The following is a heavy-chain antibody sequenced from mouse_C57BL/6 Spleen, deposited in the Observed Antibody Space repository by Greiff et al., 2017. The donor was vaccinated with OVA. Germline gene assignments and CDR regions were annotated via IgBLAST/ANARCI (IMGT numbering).Heavy chain of an antibody. CDR1: GFTFSSYG. CDR3: ARQSLTGRGYFDY. J-gene: IGHJ2*01. Sequence: EVKLEESGGDLVKPGGSLKLSCAASGFTFSSYGMSWVRQTPDKRLEWVATISSGGSYTYYPDSVKGRFTISRDNAKNTLYLQMSSLKSEDTAMYYCARQSLTGRGYFDYWGQGTTLTVSS. D-gene: IGHD4-1*01. V-gene: IGHV5-6*02. CDR2: ISSGGSYT.